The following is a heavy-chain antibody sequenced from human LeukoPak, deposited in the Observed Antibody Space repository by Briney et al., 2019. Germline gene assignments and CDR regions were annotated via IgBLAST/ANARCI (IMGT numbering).Heavy chain of an antibody. CDR3: ASGGYCSSTTCYGYNFYYMDV. CDR2: IIGSGATT. J-gene: IGHJ6*03. V-gene: IGHV3-23*01. Sequence: GGSLRLSCAASGFTVSSNHMSWVRQAPGKGLECVSSIIGSGATTYSAESVKGRFTISRDNSKNTLYLQMNSLRAEDTAVYYCASGGYCSSTTCYGYNFYYMDVWGKGTTVTVSS. D-gene: IGHD2-2*01. CDR1: GFTVSSNH.